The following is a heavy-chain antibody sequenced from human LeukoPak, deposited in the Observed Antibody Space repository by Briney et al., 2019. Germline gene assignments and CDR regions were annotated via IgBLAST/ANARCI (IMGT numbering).Heavy chain of an antibody. CDR2: INSDGRST. V-gene: IGHV3-74*01. CDR3: ARSAYPGNSVIED. Sequence: GGSLRLSCAGSGITFSSYWMHWVRQAPGRGLVWVSRINSDGRSTNYADSVKGRFTISRDNAKNTLYLQMNSLRAEDTAVYYCARSAYPGNSVIEDWGRGTLVTVSS. J-gene: IGHJ4*02. D-gene: IGHD4-23*01. CDR1: GITFSSYW.